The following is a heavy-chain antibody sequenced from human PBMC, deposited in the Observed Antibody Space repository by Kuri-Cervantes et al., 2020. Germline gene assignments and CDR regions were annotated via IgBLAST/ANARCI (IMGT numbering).Heavy chain of an antibody. Sequence: GSLRLSCAVYGGSFSGYYWSWIRQPPGKGLEWIGEINHSGSTNYNPSLKSRVTISVDTSKNQFSLKLCSVTAADTAVYYCARGRGYSSSSDYYYYYMDVWGKGTTVTVSS. J-gene: IGHJ6*03. D-gene: IGHD6-13*01. CDR2: INHSGST. CDR3: ARGRGYSSSSDYYYYYMDV. CDR1: GGSFSGYY. V-gene: IGHV4-34*01.